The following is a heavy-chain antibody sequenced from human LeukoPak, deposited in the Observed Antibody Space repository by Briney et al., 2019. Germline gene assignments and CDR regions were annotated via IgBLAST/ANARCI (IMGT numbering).Heavy chain of an antibody. D-gene: IGHD4-11*01. CDR2: IYYSGST. J-gene: IGHJ4*02. V-gene: IGHV4-39*07. CDR3: ARVRYSNLDY. CDR1: GASISSSSSY. Sequence: SETLSLTCTVSGASISSSSSYWGWIRQPPGEGLEWIGSIYYSGSTYYNTSLKSRVTISVDTSKNQFSLKLSSVTAADTAVYYCARVRYSNLDYWGQGTLVTVSS.